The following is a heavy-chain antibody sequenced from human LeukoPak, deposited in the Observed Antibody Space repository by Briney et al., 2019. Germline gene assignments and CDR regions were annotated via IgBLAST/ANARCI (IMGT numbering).Heavy chain of an antibody. D-gene: IGHD2-2*01. Sequence: PGGSLRLSCAASGFTFDDYAVHWVRQAPGKGLEWVSLISWDGGSTYYADSVKGRFTISRDNSKNSLYLQMNSLRAEDTALYYCAKEGYCSSTSCYGLDYWGQGTLVTVSS. CDR2: ISWDGGST. J-gene: IGHJ4*02. CDR3: AKEGYCSSTSCYGLDY. V-gene: IGHV3-43D*03. CDR1: GFTFDDYA.